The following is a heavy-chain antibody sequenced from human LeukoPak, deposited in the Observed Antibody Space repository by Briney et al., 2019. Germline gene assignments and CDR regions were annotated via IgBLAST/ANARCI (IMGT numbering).Heavy chain of an antibody. D-gene: IGHD3-10*01. CDR3: AKRVRYGSGNYHFDH. CDR2: ISDGGSST. V-gene: IGHV3-23*01. J-gene: IGHJ4*02. CDR1: GFTFSNYN. Sequence: GGSLRLSCAASGFTFSNYNMNWVRQAPGKGLEWVSAISDGGSSTYYADSVKGRFTISRDNSKNTLYLQMNSLTAEDTAVYYCAKRVRYGSGNYHFDHWGQGTLVTVSS.